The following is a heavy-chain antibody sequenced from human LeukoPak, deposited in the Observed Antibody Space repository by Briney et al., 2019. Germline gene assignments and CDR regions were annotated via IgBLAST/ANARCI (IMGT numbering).Heavy chain of an antibody. Sequence: ASVKVSCKASGYTFTGYYMHWVRQAPGQGLEWMGWINPNSGGTNYAQKFQGWVTMTRDTSISTAYMELSRLRSDHTAVYYCARGWVVPAASTSPDFDYWGQGTLVTVSS. D-gene: IGHD2-2*01. CDR1: GYTFTGYY. J-gene: IGHJ4*02. CDR2: INPNSGGT. V-gene: IGHV1-2*04. CDR3: ARGWVVPAASTSPDFDY.